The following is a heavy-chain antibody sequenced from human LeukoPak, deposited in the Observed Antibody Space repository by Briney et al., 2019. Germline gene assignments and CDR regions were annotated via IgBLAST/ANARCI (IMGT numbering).Heavy chain of an antibody. CDR1: GYTLTELS. D-gene: IGHD3-9*01. Sequence: ASVKVSCKVSGYTLTELSMHWVRQAPGKGLEWMGGFDPEDGETIYAQKFQGRVTMTEDTSTDTAYMELSSLRSEDTAVYYCARGAPAYYDILTGYYFSDYYYYYMDVWGKGTTVTVSS. J-gene: IGHJ6*03. CDR3: ARGAPAYYDILTGYYFSDYYYYYMDV. V-gene: IGHV1-24*01. CDR2: FDPEDGET.